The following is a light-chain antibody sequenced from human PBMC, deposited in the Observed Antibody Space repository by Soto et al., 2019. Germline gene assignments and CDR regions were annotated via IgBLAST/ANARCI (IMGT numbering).Light chain of an antibody. J-gene: IGKJ1*01. CDR1: PSVSSSY. CDR3: QQYGRSPWT. Sequence: EIVLTQSPGTLSLSPGERATLSCRASPSVSSSYLAWYQHKPGQAPRLLLYGTSSRATGIPDRFSGSGSGPDFTPTTRRLEPEDLAAYYCQQYGRSPWTFGQGTKVEIK. V-gene: IGKV3-20*01. CDR2: GTS.